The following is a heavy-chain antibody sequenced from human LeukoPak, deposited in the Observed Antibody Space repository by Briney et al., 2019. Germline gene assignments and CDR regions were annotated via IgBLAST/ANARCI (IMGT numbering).Heavy chain of an antibody. V-gene: IGHV1-69*04. CDR1: GGTFSSYA. CDR2: IIPILGIA. D-gene: IGHD5-18*01. J-gene: IGHJ3*02. CDR3: ARDRNSYGYIGAFDI. Sequence: SVKISCKASGGTFSSYAISWVRQAPGQGLEWMGRIIPILGIANYAQKFQGRVTITADKSTSTAYMELSSLRSEDTAVYYCARDRNSYGYIGAFDIWGQGTMVTVSS.